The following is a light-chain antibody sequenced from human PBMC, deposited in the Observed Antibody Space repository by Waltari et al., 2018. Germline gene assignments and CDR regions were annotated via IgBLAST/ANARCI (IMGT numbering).Light chain of an antibody. J-gene: IGLJ3*02. V-gene: IGLV4-69*01. CDR3: QTGGHGTWV. CDR1: SRHSNNI. CDR2: VNSDGSH. Sequence: QLVLTQSPSASASLGASVTLTCTLDSRHSNNIVAWLQRRPEKGPRYLMKVNSDGSHTKGDDIPDRFSGSSSGPERYLTISSLQSEDEADYYCQTGGHGTWVFGGGTKLTVV.